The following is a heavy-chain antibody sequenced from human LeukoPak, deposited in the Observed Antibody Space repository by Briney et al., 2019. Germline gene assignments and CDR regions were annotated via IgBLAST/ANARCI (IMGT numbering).Heavy chain of an antibody. CDR1: GGSFSGYY. D-gene: IGHD3-22*01. CDR2: INHSGST. CDR3: ARRSHYYDSSGYYSVLYWFDP. J-gene: IGHJ5*02. Sequence: AETLSLTCAVYGGSFSGYYWSWIRQPPGKGLEWIGEINHSGSTKYNPSLKSRVTISVDASKNQFSLKLSSVTAADTAVYYCARRSHYYDSSGYYSVLYWFDPWGQGTLSPSPQ. V-gene: IGHV4-34*01.